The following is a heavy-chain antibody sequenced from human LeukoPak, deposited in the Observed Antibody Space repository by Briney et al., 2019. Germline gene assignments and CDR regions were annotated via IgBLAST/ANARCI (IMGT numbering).Heavy chain of an antibody. CDR1: GGSFSGYY. D-gene: IGHD3-10*01. J-gene: IGHJ6*03. V-gene: IGHV4-34*01. CDR2: INHSGRT. CDR3: ARLNAYGSGSSTGDYYYYMDV. Sequence: SETLSLTCAVYGGSFSGYYWSWIRQAPGKGLEWIGEINHSGRTNYNPSLKSRITISVDMSKNQFSLKLSSVTAADTAVYYCARLNAYGSGSSTGDYYYYMDVWGKGTTVTISS.